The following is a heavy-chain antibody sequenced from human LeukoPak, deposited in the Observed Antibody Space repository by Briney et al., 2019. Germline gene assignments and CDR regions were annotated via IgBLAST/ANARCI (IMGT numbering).Heavy chain of an antibody. CDR2: MNPNSGNT. CDR1: GYTFTSYD. Sequence: ASVKVSCKASGYTFTSYDINWVRQATGQGHEWMGWMNPNSGNTGYAQKFQGRVTMTRNTSISTAYMELSSLRSEDTAVYFCARGPYSYDSSGAFDIWGQGTMVTVSS. J-gene: IGHJ3*02. CDR3: ARGPYSYDSSGAFDI. V-gene: IGHV1-8*01. D-gene: IGHD3-22*01.